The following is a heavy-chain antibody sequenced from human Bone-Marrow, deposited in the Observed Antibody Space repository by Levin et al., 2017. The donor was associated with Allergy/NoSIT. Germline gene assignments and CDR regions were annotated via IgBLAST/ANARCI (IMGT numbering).Heavy chain of an antibody. J-gene: IGHJ4*02. D-gene: IGHD4-11*01. V-gene: IGHV3-30-3*01. CDR1: GFTFSSYA. CDR2: ISYDGSNK. Sequence: LSLTCAASGFTFSSYAMHWVRQAPGKGLEWVAVISYDGSNKYYADSVKGRFTISRDNSKNTLYLQMNSLRAEDTAVYYCARETTVTTMIDYWGQGTLVTVSS. CDR3: ARETTVTTMIDY.